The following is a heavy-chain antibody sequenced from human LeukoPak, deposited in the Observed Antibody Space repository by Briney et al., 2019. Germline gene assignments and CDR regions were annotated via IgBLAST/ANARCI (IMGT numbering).Heavy chain of an antibody. CDR1: GYTFTGYY. V-gene: IGHV1-2*02. Sequence: ASVKVSCKASGYTFTGYYMHWVRQAPGQGLEWMGWINPNSGGTNYAQKFRGRVTMTRDTFISTAYMELSRLRSDDTAVYYCARAYGSGSLNWFDPWGQGTLVTVSS. CDR3: ARAYGSGSLNWFDP. J-gene: IGHJ5*02. CDR2: INPNSGGT. D-gene: IGHD3-10*01.